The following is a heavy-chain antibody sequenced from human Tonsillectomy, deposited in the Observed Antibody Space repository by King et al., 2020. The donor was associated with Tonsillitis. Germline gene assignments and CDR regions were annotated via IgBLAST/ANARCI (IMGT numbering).Heavy chain of an antibody. D-gene: IGHD2-2*01. CDR1: GFTFDDYG. V-gene: IGHV3-9*01. CDR3: AKAASSNWYSFDY. J-gene: IGHJ4*02. Sequence: VQLVESGGGLVQPGRSLRLSCSGSGFTFDDYGMHWVRQAPWKGLEWVAGMIWNSGNIGYSDSLKGRFTISRDNAKNSLYLQMNSLRAEDTALYYCAKAASSNWYSFDYWGQGTLVTVSS. CDR2: MIWNSGNI.